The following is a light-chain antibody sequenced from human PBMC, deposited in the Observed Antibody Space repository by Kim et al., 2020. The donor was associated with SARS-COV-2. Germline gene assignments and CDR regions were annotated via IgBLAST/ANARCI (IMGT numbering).Light chain of an antibody. CDR2: QDA. V-gene: IGLV3-1*01. Sequence: SYELTQPPSVSVSPGQTASIACSGDKLGDKFACWYQRKPGQSPVLVIYQDAKRPSGIPERFSGSNSGNTATLTISGTQAMDEADYFCQAWDSSTMIFGGG. CDR1: KLGDKF. J-gene: IGLJ2*01. CDR3: QAWDSSTMI.